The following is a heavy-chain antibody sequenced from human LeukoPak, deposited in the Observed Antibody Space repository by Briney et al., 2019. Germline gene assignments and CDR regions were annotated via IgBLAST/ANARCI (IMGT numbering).Heavy chain of an antibody. CDR1: GYTFTSYY. Sequence: ASVKVSCKASGYTFTSYYMHWVRQAPGQGLERMGIINPSGGSTSYAQKFQGRVTMTRDMSTSTVYMELSSLRSEDTAVYYCARVRGYGGNLYYFDYWGQGTLVTVSS. CDR2: INPSGGST. CDR3: ARVRGYGGNLYYFDY. D-gene: IGHD4-23*01. V-gene: IGHV1-46*01. J-gene: IGHJ4*02.